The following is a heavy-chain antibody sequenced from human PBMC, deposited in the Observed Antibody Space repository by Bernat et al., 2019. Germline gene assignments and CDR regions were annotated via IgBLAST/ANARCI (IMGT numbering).Heavy chain of an antibody. D-gene: IGHD3-22*01. Sequence: QVQLVESGGGVVKPGRFLRLSCAASGFTFSSYAMHWVRQAPGKGLEWVAVISYDGSNKYYADSVKGRFTISRDNSKNTLYLQMNSLRAEDTAVYYCARDKGHYDDSSSFGALDVWGQGTMVTVSS. J-gene: IGHJ3*01. CDR3: ARDKGHYDDSSSFGALDV. CDR1: GFTFSSYA. CDR2: ISYDGSNK. V-gene: IGHV3-30-3*01.